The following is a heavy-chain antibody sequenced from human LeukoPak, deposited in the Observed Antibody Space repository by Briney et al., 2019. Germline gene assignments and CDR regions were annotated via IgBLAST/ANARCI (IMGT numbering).Heavy chain of an antibody. Sequence: PGRSLRLSCAASGFTFSSYGMHWVRQAPGKGLEWVSYISSSGSTIYYADSVKGRFTISRDNAKNSLYLQMNSLRAEDTAVYYCARDTVVPAAMEGYYYYYGMDVWGQGTTVTVSS. CDR3: ARDTVVPAAMEGYYYYYGMDV. D-gene: IGHD2-2*01. CDR1: GFTFSSYG. CDR2: ISSSGSTI. J-gene: IGHJ6*02. V-gene: IGHV3-48*04.